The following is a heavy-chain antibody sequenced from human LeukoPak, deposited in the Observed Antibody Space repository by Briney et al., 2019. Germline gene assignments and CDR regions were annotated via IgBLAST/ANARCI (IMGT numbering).Heavy chain of an antibody. V-gene: IGHV3-30*14. CDR1: AFNFNTYP. J-gene: IGHJ4*02. D-gene: IGHD1-14*01. CDR3: ARGVEPLAANTLAY. Sequence: GGSLRLSCAASAFNFNTYPMHWVRQAPGKGLEWVAVISEDGRNGYYLDSVKGRFTISRDNSKNTLYLEMNSLSPDDTAVYYCARGVEPLAANTLAYWGQGTLVTVSS. CDR2: ISEDGRNG.